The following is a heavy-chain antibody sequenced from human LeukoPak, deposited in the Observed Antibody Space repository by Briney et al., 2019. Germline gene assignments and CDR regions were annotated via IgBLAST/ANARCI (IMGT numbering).Heavy chain of an antibody. D-gene: IGHD3-3*01. J-gene: IGHJ3*02. CDR2: INPSGGST. V-gene: IGHV1-46*01. CDR1: GYILTSYC. Sequence: ASVKVSCKASGYILTSYCMHWVRQAPGQGLEWMGIINPSGGSTSYAQKFQGRVTMTWDTSVSTAYMELSRLTSDDTAMYYCARFGVVTNDAFDIWGQGTMVTISS. CDR3: ARFGVVTNDAFDI.